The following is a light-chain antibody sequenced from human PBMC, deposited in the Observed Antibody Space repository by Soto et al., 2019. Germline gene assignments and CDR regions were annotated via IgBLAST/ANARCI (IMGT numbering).Light chain of an antibody. J-gene: IGLJ1*01. Sequence: LTQPASVSGSPGQSITFSCTGTSSDVGSSNLVSWYQQHPGKAPKLLIYEVSKRPSGVSNRFSGSKSGNTASLTISGLQAEDEADYYCCSYAGSSTHVFGTGTKVTV. CDR1: SSDVGSSNL. V-gene: IGLV2-23*02. CDR2: EVS. CDR3: CSYAGSSTHV.